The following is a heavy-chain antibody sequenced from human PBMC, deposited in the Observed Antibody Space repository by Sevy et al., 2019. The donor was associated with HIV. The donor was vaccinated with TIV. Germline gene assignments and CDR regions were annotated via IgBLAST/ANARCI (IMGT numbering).Heavy chain of an antibody. D-gene: IGHD1-1*01. Sequence: SETLSLTCTVSDDSINNDLYYWGWIRQPPGKELEWIGTISYSGSSSYNPSLQSRVTMSVDTSKDHFSLKLNSVTAAXXXXXXXXXXXXXXXXXKQPSFDHWGQGALVTVSS. CDR2: ISYSGSS. CDR3: XXXXXXXXXXKQPSFDH. CDR1: DDSINNDLYY. J-gene: IGHJ4*02. V-gene: IGHV4-39*02.